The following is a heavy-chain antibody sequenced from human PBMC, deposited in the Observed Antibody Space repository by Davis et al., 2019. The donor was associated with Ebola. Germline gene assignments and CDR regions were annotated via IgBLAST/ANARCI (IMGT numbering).Heavy chain of an antibody. Sequence: GESLKISCAASGFTFSSYAMSWVRQAPGKGLEWVANIKQDGSEKYYVDSVKGRFTISRDNAKNSLYLQMNSLRAEDTAVYYCAREVDSSGYYYRRYFDYWGQGTLVTVSS. CDR1: GFTFSSYA. CDR2: IKQDGSEK. V-gene: IGHV3-7*01. D-gene: IGHD3-22*01. J-gene: IGHJ4*02. CDR3: AREVDSSGYYYRRYFDY.